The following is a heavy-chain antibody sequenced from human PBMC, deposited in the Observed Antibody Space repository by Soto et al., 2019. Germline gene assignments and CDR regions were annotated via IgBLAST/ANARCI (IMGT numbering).Heavy chain of an antibody. CDR1: GFILSDYA. D-gene: IGHD3-22*01. J-gene: IGHJ4*02. Sequence: EVQLLESGGGLVQPGGSLRLSCAASGFILSDYAMTWVRQAPGRGLEWVSAISGDSSNIYYGDSVKGRFTISRDNSKNTPYLQKNSLRAEDSAVYYCAKDTTKYYYDSNAYFDFWGQGALVTVSS. CDR2: ISGDSSNI. V-gene: IGHV3-23*01. CDR3: AKDTTKYYYDSNAYFDF.